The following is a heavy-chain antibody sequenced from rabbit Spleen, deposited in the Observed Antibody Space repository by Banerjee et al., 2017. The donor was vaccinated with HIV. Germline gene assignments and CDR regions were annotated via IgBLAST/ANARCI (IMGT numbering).Heavy chain of an antibody. V-gene: IGHV1S45*01. Sequence: QERLVESGGGLVQPEGSLALTCTASGFSFSSSYYMCWVRQAPGKGLEWIACIYAGYTGYTYYASWAKGRFTISKTSSTTVTLQMTSLTAADTATYFCARDLTSVIGWNFNLWGQGTLVTVS. CDR3: ARDLTSVIGWNFNL. J-gene: IGHJ4*01. CDR1: GFSFSSSYY. CDR2: IYAGYTGYT. D-gene: IGHD1-1*01.